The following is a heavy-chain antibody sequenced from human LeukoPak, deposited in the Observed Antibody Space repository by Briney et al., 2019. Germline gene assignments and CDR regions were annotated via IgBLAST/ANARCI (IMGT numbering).Heavy chain of an antibody. V-gene: IGHV4-4*09. CDR1: GGSISSYY. CDR3: ARTIGYSSSWDYYFDY. Sequence: SETLSLTCTVSGGSISSYYWSWIRQPPGKGLEWIGYIYTSGSTNHNPSLKSRVTISVDTSKNQFSLKLSSVTAADTAVYYCARTIGYSSSWDYYFDYWGQGTLVTVSS. J-gene: IGHJ4*02. D-gene: IGHD6-13*01. CDR2: IYTSGST.